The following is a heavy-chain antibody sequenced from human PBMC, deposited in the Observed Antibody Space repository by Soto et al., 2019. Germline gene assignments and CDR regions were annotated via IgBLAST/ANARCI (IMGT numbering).Heavy chain of an antibody. Sequence: QAQLEESGGGVVQPGTSLRLSCSASSFSFSSSGMHWVRQPPGKGLEWVAAIWDDGGNKYYADSVRGRFTISRDNSKNTLFLQMNSLRAEDTALYYCARSSGSYLAAFYDTWGQGTLVSVSS. CDR1: SFSFSSSG. J-gene: IGHJ4*02. CDR3: ARSSGSYLAAFYDT. CDR2: IWDDGGNK. D-gene: IGHD1-26*01. V-gene: IGHV3-33*01.